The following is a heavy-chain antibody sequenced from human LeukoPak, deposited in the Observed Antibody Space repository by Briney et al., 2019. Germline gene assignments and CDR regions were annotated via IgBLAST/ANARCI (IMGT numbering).Heavy chain of an antibody. CDR2: IYYSGST. V-gene: IGHV4-59*01. Sequence: SETLSLTCTVSGGSISSYCWSWIRQPPGKGLEWIGYIYYSGSTNYNPSPKSRVTISVDTSQYQFSLKLSSVTAADTAVYYCARTDHDYSKFDYYYYMDVWGKGTTVTVSS. CDR1: GGSISSYC. CDR3: ARTDHDYSKFDYYYYMDV. D-gene: IGHD4-11*01. J-gene: IGHJ6*03.